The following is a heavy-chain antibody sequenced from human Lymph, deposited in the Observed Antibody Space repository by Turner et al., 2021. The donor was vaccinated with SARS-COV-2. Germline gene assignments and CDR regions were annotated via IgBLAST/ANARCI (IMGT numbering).Heavy chain of an antibody. J-gene: IGHJ3*02. V-gene: IGHV1-69*10. D-gene: IGHD1-26*01. Sequence: QVQLVQSGVAVKKPGSSVKVSCKASGGTFSTYVISWVPQAPGQGLEWMGGIIPILGIANYAPKFQGRVKITADKSTSTAYMELSSLRSEDTAVYHCARRHSGNYDAFDIWGQGTMVTVSS. CDR2: IIPILGIA. CDR1: GGTFSTYV. CDR3: ARRHSGNYDAFDI.